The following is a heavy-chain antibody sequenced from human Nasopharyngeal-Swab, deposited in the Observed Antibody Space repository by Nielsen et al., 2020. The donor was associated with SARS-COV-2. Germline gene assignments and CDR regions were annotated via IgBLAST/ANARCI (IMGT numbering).Heavy chain of an antibody. V-gene: IGHV3-13*01. CDR1: GFTFSSYD. J-gene: IGHJ4*02. Sequence: GESLKISCAASGFTFSSYDMPWVRQAPGKGLEWVSAIGTAGDTYYPRSVKGRFTISRENAKNSLYLQMNSRRAEDTAVYYCARLPNLYYYDSSGNNDYWGQGTLVTVSS. D-gene: IGHD3-22*01. CDR3: ARLPNLYYYDSSGNNDY. CDR2: IGTAGDT.